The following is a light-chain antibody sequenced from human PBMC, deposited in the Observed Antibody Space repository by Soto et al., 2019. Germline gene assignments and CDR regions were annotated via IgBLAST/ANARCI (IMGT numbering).Light chain of an antibody. CDR1: SGHSSYA. CDR2: FNSDGSH. J-gene: IGLJ2*01. CDR3: QTWGTGIVV. Sequence: QPVLTQSPSASASLGASVKLTCTLSSGHSSYAIAWHQQQPEKGPRYLMKFNSDGSHSKGDGIPDRFSGSSSGAERYLTISSLQSEDEADYYCQTWGTGIVVFGGGTKVTV. V-gene: IGLV4-69*01.